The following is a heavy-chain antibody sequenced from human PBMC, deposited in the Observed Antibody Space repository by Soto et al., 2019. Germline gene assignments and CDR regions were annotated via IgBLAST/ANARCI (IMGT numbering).Heavy chain of an antibody. D-gene: IGHD3-10*01. J-gene: IGHJ4*02. CDR3: AKVYGSGSGFDY. V-gene: IGHV4-4*02. CDR2: IYHSGST. Sequence: QLQLQESGPGLVKPSGTLSLTCAVSSGSISSSNWWSWVRQPPGKGLEWIGEIYHSGSTNYNPSLKSRVTISVDKSKNQFSLKLSSVTVADTAVYYCAKVYGSGSGFDYWGQGTLVTVSS. CDR1: SGSISSSNW.